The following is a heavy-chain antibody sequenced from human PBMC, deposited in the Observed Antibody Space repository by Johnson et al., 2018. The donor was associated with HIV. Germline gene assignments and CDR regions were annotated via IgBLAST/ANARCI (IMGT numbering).Heavy chain of an antibody. Sequence: VQLVESGGGVVRPGGSLRLSCAASGFTFDDYGMSWVRQAPGKGLEWVSGINWNGGSTAYGDSVKGRFTISRDNAKNSLYLQMNSLRAEDTALYFCARDATYYYDSSGYHDAFDIWGQGTMVTVSS. V-gene: IGHV3-20*04. CDR2: INWNGGST. J-gene: IGHJ3*02. D-gene: IGHD3-22*01. CDR3: ARDATYYYDSSGYHDAFDI. CDR1: GFTFDDYG.